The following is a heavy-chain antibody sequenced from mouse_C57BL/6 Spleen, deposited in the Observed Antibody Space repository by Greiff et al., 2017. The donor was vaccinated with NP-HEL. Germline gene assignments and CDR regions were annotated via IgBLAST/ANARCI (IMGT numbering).Heavy chain of an antibody. D-gene: IGHD2-1*01. CDR1: GFTFSSYG. Sequence: EVMLVESGGDLVKPGGSLKLSCAASGFTFSSYGMSWVRQTPDKRLEWVATISSGGSYTYYPDSVKGRFTISRDNAKNTLYLQMSSLKSEDTAMYYCARMGNSRYAYWGQGTLVTVSA. CDR2: ISSGGSYT. J-gene: IGHJ3*01. CDR3: ARMGNSRYAY. V-gene: IGHV5-6*01.